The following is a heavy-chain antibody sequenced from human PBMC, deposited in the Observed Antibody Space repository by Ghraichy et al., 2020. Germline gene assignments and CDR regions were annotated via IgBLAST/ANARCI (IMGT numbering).Heavy chain of an antibody. CDR1: EFTLSNSA. J-gene: IGHJ5*02. CDR2: ITSAGST. D-gene: IGHD3-22*01. V-gene: IGHV3-23*01. Sequence: LTCTASEFTLSNSAMSWVRQAPGKGLEWVSGITSAGSTLYTDSVKGRYTISIDNSKNTLFLQMNSLRAEDTAIYYCAKMPYDSFGYYNWFDPWGQGTLVTVSS. CDR3: AKMPYDSFGYYNWFDP.